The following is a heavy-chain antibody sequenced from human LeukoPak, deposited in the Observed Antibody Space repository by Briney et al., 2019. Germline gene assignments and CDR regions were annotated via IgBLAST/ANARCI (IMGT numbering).Heavy chain of an antibody. CDR3: ARVSRSLWYRELGVDY. Sequence: QPGRSLRLSCAASGFTFSSYGMHWVRQAPGKGLEWVAVIWYDGSNKYYADSVKGRFTISRDNSKNTLYLQMNSLRAEDTAVYYCARVSRSLWYRELGVDYWGQGTLVTVSS. CDR1: GFTFSSYG. J-gene: IGHJ4*02. CDR2: IWYDGSNK. D-gene: IGHD3-10*01. V-gene: IGHV3-33*01.